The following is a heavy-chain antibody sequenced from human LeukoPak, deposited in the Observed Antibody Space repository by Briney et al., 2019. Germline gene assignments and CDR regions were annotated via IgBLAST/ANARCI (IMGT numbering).Heavy chain of an antibody. V-gene: IGHV3-11*01. CDR2: ISSSGSTI. CDR1: AFTFSDYY. J-gene: IGHJ4*02. CDR3: ARGLTYYYDSSAGY. Sequence: GGSLRLSCAASAFTFSDYYMSWIRQAPGKGLEWVSYISSSGSTIYYADSVKGRFTISRDNAKNSLYLQMNSLRAEDTAVYYCARGLTYYYDSSAGYWGQGTLVTVSS. D-gene: IGHD3-22*01.